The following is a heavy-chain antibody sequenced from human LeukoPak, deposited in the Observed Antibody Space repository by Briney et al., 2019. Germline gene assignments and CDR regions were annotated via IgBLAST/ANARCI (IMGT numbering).Heavy chain of an antibody. J-gene: IGHJ4*02. V-gene: IGHV3-15*01. CDR1: GFTFRNAW. D-gene: IGHD1-26*01. Sequence: GGSLRLSCAASGFTFRNAWMSWVRQAPGKGLEWVGRIKKKTEGGTTDYAAPVKGRFTISRDDSKNTLYLQMNSLKTEDTAVYYCTTAVGGTEDFDHWGQGTLVTVSS. CDR3: TTAVGGTEDFDH. CDR2: IKKKTEGGTT.